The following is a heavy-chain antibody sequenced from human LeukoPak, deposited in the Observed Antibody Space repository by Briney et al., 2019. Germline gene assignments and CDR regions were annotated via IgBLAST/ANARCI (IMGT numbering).Heavy chain of an antibody. CDR3: ATDYGFWSGYYSY. D-gene: IGHD3-3*01. Sequence: SETLSLTCAVYGGSFSGYYWSWIRQPPGKGLEWIGEINHSGSTNYNPSLKSRVTISVDTSKNQFSLKLSSVTAADTAVYYCATDYGFWSGYYSYWGQGTLVTVSS. CDR2: INHSGST. J-gene: IGHJ4*02. CDR1: GGSFSGYY. V-gene: IGHV4-34*01.